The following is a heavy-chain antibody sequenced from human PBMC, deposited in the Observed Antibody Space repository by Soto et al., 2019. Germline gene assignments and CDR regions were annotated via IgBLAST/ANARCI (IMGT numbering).Heavy chain of an antibody. CDR3: SRDGYCSGGSCYSLVAFDI. V-gene: IGHV1-2*04. CDR2: INPNSGGT. J-gene: IGHJ3*02. D-gene: IGHD2-15*01. Sequence: ASVKVSSKASGYTFTGYYMHWVRQAPGQGIERIGRINPNSGGTNYAQKFQGWVTIIRDTSISTGYMELSRLRSDDTAVYYCSRDGYCSGGSCYSLVAFDIWGQGTMVTVSS. CDR1: GYTFTGYY.